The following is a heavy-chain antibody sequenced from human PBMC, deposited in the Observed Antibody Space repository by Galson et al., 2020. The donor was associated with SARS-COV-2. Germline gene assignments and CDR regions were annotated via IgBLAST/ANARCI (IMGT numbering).Heavy chain of an antibody. CDR3: VPTIIVPGTLDY. CDR1: GFTFSTYA. V-gene: IGHV3-33*01. D-gene: IGHD6-19*01. Sequence: GGSLRLSCAASGFTFSTYAMHWVRQAPGKGLEWVAVIWSDGQNKYYADSVKGRFTISRDNSKNTVDLQMNTLRAEDTAVYHCVPTIIVPGTLDYWGQGTLVSVSS. CDR2: IWSDGQNK. J-gene: IGHJ4*02.